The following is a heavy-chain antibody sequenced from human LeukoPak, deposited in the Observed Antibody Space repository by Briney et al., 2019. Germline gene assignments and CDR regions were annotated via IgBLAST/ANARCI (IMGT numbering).Heavy chain of an antibody. CDR2: ISENDNSS. CDR3: TKDESRLWSGTLDY. J-gene: IGHJ4*02. D-gene: IGHD3-3*01. V-gene: IGHV3-43*02. Sequence: GGSLTLFWSACGXTFHEYLMHWVRHAPERGEERGSNISENDNSSNYAGFARARFTITRHNSKNFMYLQMSSLRTDDTALYYCTKDESRLWSGTLDYWGQGTLVIVSS. CDR1: GXTFHEYL.